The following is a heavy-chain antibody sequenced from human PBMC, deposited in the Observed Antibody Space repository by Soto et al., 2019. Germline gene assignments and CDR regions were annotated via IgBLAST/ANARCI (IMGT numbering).Heavy chain of an antibody. CDR2: ISSSSSTI. CDR1: GFTFSSYS. V-gene: IGHV3-48*01. D-gene: IGHD2-8*01. Sequence: PGGSLRLSCAASGFTFSSYSMNWVRQAPGKGLEWVSYISSSSSTIYYADSVKGRFTISRDNAKNSLYLQMNSLRAEDTAVYYCARDYCTNGVCYPAVWFDPWGQGTLVTVSS. J-gene: IGHJ5*02. CDR3: ARDYCTNGVCYPAVWFDP.